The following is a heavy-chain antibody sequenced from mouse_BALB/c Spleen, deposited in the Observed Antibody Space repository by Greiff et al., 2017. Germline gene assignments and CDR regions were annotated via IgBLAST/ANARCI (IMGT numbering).Heavy chain of an antibody. J-gene: IGHJ2*01. D-gene: IGHD1-1*02. CDR3: ARGYGYLDY. V-gene: IGHV5-6-5*01. Sequence: EVMLVESGGGLVKPGGSLKLSCAASGFTFSSYAMSWVRQTPEKRLEWVASISSGGSTYYPDSVKGRFTISRDNARNILYLQMSSLRSEDTAMYYCARGYGYLDYWGQGTTLTVSS. CDR2: ISSGGST. CDR1: GFTFSSYA.